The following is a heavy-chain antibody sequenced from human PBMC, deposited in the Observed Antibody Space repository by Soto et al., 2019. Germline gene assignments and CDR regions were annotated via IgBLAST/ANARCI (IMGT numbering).Heavy chain of an antibody. Sequence: QVPLQESGPGLVKPSQTLSLTCTVSGGSISSEGYYWSWFRQLPGKGLEWIGDIYYSGTTYHNPSLRSLLTISGDASKNQFSLKLSSVTAADTALYYCARGRGYSYGPYYFDYWGQGTLVTVSS. V-gene: IGHV4-31*01. CDR2: IYYSGTT. J-gene: IGHJ4*02. CDR1: GGSISSEGYY. D-gene: IGHD5-18*01. CDR3: ARGRGYSYGPYYFDY.